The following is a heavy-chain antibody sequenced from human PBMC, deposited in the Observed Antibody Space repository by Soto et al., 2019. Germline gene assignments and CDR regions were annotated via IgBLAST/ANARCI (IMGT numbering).Heavy chain of an antibody. D-gene: IGHD1-26*01. CDR2: IYPSDSDT. Sequence: GESLKISCKVSGYIFTDYWVGWVRQMPGKGLESMGIIYPSDSDTRYSPSFQSQVTISVDRSIRTAYLRWSSLKASDTAMYFCERHGKLSKNTNYFDYWGQGTLVTVSS. V-gene: IGHV5-51*01. CDR3: ERHGKLSKNTNYFDY. CDR1: GYIFTDYW. J-gene: IGHJ4*02.